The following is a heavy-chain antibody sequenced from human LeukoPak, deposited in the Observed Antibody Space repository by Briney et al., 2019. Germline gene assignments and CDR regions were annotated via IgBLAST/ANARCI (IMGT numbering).Heavy chain of an antibody. Sequence: GASVKVSCKASGYTFTGYYMHWVRQAPGQGLEWMGWINPNSGGTNYAQKFQGRVTMTRDTSISTAYMELSRLRSDDTAVYYCARHVNSNGSPSDYWGQGALVTVSS. CDR3: ARHVNSNGSPSDY. CDR2: INPNSGGT. J-gene: IGHJ4*02. CDR1: GYTFTGYY. D-gene: IGHD1-26*01. V-gene: IGHV1-2*02.